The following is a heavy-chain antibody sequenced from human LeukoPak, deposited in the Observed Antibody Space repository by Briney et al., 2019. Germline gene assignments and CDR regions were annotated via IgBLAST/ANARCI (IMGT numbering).Heavy chain of an antibody. CDR3: ARVEWGYGLALFDY. CDR1: GATFSDYA. V-gene: IGHV1-69*10. CDR2: FIPILGTA. D-gene: IGHD5-18*01. J-gene: IGHJ4*02. Sequence: ASVKVSCKASGATFSDYALNWVRQAPGQGLEWMGVFIPILGTANSTQKFHDRLTITADISTNTAYMELSSLRSEDTAVYYCARVEWGYGLALFDYWGQGTLVTVSS.